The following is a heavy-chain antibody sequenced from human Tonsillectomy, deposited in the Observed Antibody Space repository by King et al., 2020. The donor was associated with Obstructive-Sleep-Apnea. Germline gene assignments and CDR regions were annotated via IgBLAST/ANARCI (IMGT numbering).Heavy chain of an antibody. V-gene: IGHV4-59*08. J-gene: IGHJ6*02. Sequence: VQLQESGPGLVKPSETLSLTCTVSGDSISSYYWSWIRQPPGKGLEWICYIHYNGSTKYNPFLKSRVTISVDTSKNHFSLKLSSVTAADTAVYYCARNTEHYYYYGMDVWGQGTTVTVSS. D-gene: IGHD1-26*01. CDR2: IHYNGST. CDR3: ARNTEHYYYYGMDV. CDR1: GDSISSYY.